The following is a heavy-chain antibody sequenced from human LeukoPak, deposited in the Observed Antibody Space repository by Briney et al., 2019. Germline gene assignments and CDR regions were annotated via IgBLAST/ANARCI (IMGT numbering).Heavy chain of an antibody. CDR2: INWNGGST. CDR3: AKEEGLHLRGYYYMDV. Sequence: GGSLRLSCAASGFTFDDYGMSWVRQAPGKGLEWVSGINWNGGSTGYADSVKGRFTISRDNAKNSLYLQMNSLRAEDTAVYYCAKEEGLHLRGYYYMDVWGKGTTVTISS. CDR1: GFTFDDYG. D-gene: IGHD3-10*01. V-gene: IGHV3-20*04. J-gene: IGHJ6*03.